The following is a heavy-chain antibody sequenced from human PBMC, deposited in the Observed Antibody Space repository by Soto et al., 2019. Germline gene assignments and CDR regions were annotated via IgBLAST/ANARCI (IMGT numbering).Heavy chain of an antibody. D-gene: IGHD3-22*01. CDR1: AGTFSSYA. CDR3: AREVPSHYYDSSGYYSYFDY. CDR2: IIPIFGTA. V-gene: IGHV1-69*01. Sequence: QVQLVQSGAEVKKPGSSVKVSCKASAGTFSSYAISWVRQAPGQGLEWMGGIIPIFGTANYAQKFQGRVTITADESTSTAYMELSSLRSEDTAVYYCAREVPSHYYDSSGYYSYFDYWGQGTLVTVSS. J-gene: IGHJ4*02.